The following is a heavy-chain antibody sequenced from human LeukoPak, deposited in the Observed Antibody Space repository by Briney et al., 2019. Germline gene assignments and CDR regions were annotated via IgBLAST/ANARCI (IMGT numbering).Heavy chain of an antibody. CDR1: GGSISSGDYY. CDR2: IYYSGST. D-gene: IGHD5-24*01. CDR3: ARGRRDGFDENFCFDY. Sequence: SETLSLTCTVSGGSISSGDYYWSWIRQPPGKGLEWIGYIYYSGSTYYNPSLKSRVTISVDTSKNQFSLKLSSVTAADTAVYYCARGRRDGFDENFCFDYWGQGTLVTVSS. V-gene: IGHV4-30-4*01. J-gene: IGHJ4*02.